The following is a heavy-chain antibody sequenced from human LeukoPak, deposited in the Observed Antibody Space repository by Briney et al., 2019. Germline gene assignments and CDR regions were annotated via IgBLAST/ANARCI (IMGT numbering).Heavy chain of an antibody. D-gene: IGHD1-26*01. V-gene: IGHV4-61*02. Sequence: SETLSLTCTVSGGSTSSGSYYWPWIRQPAGKGLEWIGRIYTSGSTNYNPSLKSRVTISGDTSKNQFSLKLSSVTAADTAVYYCARTDSGSYRQPFDYWGQGTLVTVSS. CDR1: GGSTSSGSYY. J-gene: IGHJ4*02. CDR3: ARTDSGSYRQPFDY. CDR2: IYTSGST.